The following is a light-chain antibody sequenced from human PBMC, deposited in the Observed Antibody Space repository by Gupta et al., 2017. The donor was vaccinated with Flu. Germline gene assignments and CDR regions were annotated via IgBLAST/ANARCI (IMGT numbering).Light chain of an antibody. J-gene: IGLJ2*01. Sequence: QSITSSCTGTSRDSGGYNYDYWYQNHPGKAPKLMIYEGSNRPAGVSNRFSASKSGNTASLTISGLQAEEEADYYCSSYTSSSMIFGGGTKLTVL. CDR2: EGS. CDR3: SSYTSSSMI. V-gene: IGLV2-14*01. CDR1: SRDSGGYNY.